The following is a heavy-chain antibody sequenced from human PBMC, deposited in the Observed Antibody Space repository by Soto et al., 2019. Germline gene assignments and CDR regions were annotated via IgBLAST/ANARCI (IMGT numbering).Heavy chain of an antibody. J-gene: IGHJ3*02. CDR2: ISSSSSYI. V-gene: IGHV3-21*01. D-gene: IGHD5-12*01. CDR1: GFTFSSYS. Sequence: GGSLRLSCAASGFTFSSYSMNWVRQAPGKGLEWVSSISSSSSYIYYADSVKGRFTISRDNAKNSLYLQMNSLRAEDTAVYYCARYNRVNSGYDLEGGDDAFDIWGQGTMVTVSS. CDR3: ARYNRVNSGYDLEGGDDAFDI.